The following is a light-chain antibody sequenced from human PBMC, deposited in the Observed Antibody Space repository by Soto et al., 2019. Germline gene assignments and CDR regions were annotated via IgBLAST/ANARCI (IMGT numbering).Light chain of an antibody. CDR2: DVS. J-gene: IGLJ1*01. V-gene: IGLV2-8*01. Sequence: QSALTQPASASGAHGRAVSISCTGTSRDVGGYNYVSWYQQHPGKAPKLMIYDVSKRPSGVPDRFSGSKSGNTASLTVSGLQAEDEADYYCSSYAGTHIVFGTGTKVTVL. CDR1: SRDVGGYNY. CDR3: SSYAGTHIV.